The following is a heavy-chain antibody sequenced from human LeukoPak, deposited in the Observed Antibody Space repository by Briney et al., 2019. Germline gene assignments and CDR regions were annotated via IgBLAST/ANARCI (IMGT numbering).Heavy chain of an antibody. CDR1: GYTFTSYG. D-gene: IGHD6-19*01. J-gene: IGHJ4*02. V-gene: IGHV1-18*01. Sequence: AASVKVSCKASGYTFTSYGISWVRQAPGQGLEWMGWISAYNGNTNYAQKLQGRVTMTTDTSTSTAYMELSRLRSDDTAVYYCVTSTGYSSGWSPNFDYWGQGTLVTVSS. CDR3: VTSTGYSSGWSPNFDY. CDR2: ISAYNGNT.